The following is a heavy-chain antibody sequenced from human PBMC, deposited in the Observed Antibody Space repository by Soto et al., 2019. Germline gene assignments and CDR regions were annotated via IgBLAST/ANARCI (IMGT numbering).Heavy chain of an antibody. CDR2: ISGSGVST. CDR1: GFTFSSYA. J-gene: IGHJ6*02. D-gene: IGHD5-18*01. Sequence: HPGGSLRLSCAASGFTFSSYAMSWVRQAPGKGLERVSGISGSGVSTYYADSVKGRFTISRDNSKKTLYVQMNSLRADDTAVYYCAKDQGGSGYSYMNYYYGMDVWGQGTTVTVSS. V-gene: IGHV3-23*01. CDR3: AKDQGGSGYSYMNYYYGMDV.